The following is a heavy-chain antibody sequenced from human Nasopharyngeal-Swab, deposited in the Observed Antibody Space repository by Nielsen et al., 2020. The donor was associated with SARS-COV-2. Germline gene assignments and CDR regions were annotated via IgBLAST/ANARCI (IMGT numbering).Heavy chain of an antibody. D-gene: IGHD4-17*01. CDR3: AKDEEYDYGDYGAYYYYYGMDV. Sequence: GESLKNSCAASGFTFSSYAMSWVRQAPGKGLEWVSAISGSGGSTYYADSVKGRFTISRDNSKNTLYLQMNSLRAEDTAVYYCAKDEEYDYGDYGAYYYYYGMDVWGQGTTVTVSS. CDR1: GFTFSSYA. CDR2: ISGSGGST. J-gene: IGHJ6*02. V-gene: IGHV3-23*01.